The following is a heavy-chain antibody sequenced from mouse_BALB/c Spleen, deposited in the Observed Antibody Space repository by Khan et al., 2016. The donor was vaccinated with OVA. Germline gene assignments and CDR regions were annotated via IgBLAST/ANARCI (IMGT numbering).Heavy chain of an antibody. Sequence: VQLQQSGPELMKPGTSVNISCKASGYSFTTYYIHWVKQSHGKSLEWIGYIDPFNGNTNYNQKFKGKATLTVDKSSITAYMHLSCLTSADSAVICCTRLGLNNWFAYWGQWTLVTDSA. D-gene: IGHD1-3*01. CDR1: GYSFTTYY. CDR2: IDPFNGNT. V-gene: IGHV1-31*01. CDR3: TRLGLNNWFAY. J-gene: IGHJ3*01.